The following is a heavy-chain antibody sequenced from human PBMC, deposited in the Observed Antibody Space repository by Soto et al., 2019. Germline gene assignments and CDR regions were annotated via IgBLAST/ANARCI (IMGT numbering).Heavy chain of an antibody. CDR2: IIPFLGIA. V-gene: IGHV1-69*04. CDR3: AREEYYYGSGAFFDY. Sequence: SVKVSCKASGYTFTSYGISWVRQAPGQGLEWMGRIIPFLGIANYAQKFQGRVTITADKSTSTAYMELSSLRSEDTAVYYCAREEYYYGSGAFFDYWGQGTLVTVSS. CDR1: GYTFTSYG. J-gene: IGHJ4*02. D-gene: IGHD3-10*01.